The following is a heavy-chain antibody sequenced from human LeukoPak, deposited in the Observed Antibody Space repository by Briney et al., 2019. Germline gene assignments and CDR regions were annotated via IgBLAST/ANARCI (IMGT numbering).Heavy chain of an antibody. CDR1: GYTFTGYY. D-gene: IGHD2-21*02. CDR2: ISAYNGNT. CDR3: ARDRRPYCGGDCSIDY. V-gene: IGHV1-18*04. Sequence: ASVKVSCKASGYTFTGYYMHWVRQAPGQGLEWMGWISAYNGNTSYAQKLQGRVTMTTDTSTSTAYMELRSLRSDDTAVYYCARDRRPYCGGDCSIDYWGQGTLVTVSS. J-gene: IGHJ4*02.